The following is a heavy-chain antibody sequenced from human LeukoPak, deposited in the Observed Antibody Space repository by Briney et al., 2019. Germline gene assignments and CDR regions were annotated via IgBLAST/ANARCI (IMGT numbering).Heavy chain of an antibody. CDR1: GGSISSYY. CDR3: ARCAGGVVRYFDSLIDY. J-gene: IGHJ4*02. V-gene: IGHV4-4*07. CDR2: IYTSGST. Sequence: PSETLSLTCTVSGGSISSYYWSWIRQPAGKGLEWIGRIYTSGSTNYNPSLKSRVTMSVDTSKNQFSLKLSSVTAADTAVYYCARCAGGVVRYFDSLIDYWGQGTLVTVSS. D-gene: IGHD3-9*01.